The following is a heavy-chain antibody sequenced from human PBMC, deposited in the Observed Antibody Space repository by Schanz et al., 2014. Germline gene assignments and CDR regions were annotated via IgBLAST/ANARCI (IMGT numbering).Heavy chain of an antibody. D-gene: IGHD2-2*02. CDR3: TSMATIPRNWFDP. V-gene: IGHV3-15*01. CDR2: IKTKTDGGTT. CDR1: GFSFSSYG. J-gene: IGHJ5*02. Sequence: VQLVESGGGVVQPGGSLRLSCAASGFSFSSYGMHWVRQAPGKGLEWVGRIKTKTDGGTTDYAAPVKGRFTISRDDSKNTVYLQMSSLKSEDTAVYYCTSMATIPRNWFDPWGQGTLVTVSS.